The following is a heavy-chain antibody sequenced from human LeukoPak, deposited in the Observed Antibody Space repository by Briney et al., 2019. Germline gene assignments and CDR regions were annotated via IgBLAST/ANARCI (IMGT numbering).Heavy chain of an antibody. D-gene: IGHD2-15*01. V-gene: IGHV1-2*02. CDR1: GYTFTGYY. Sequence: ASVKVSCKASGYTFTGYYMHWVRQAPGQGLEWMGWVNPNSGGTNYAQKFQGRVPMTRDTSISTAYMELSRLRSDDTAVYYCARAPDCSGGRCYIRFDYWGQGTLVTVSS. CDR2: VNPNSGGT. CDR3: ARAPDCSGGRCYIRFDY. J-gene: IGHJ4*02.